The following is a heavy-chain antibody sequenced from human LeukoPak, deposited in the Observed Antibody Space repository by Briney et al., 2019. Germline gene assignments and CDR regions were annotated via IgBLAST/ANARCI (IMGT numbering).Heavy chain of an antibody. CDR2: IYPGGSDT. V-gene: IGHV5-51*01. D-gene: IGHD3-10*01. Sequence: GESLKISCKGSGYSFTSYWIGWVRQMPGKGLEWMGIIYPGGSDTRYSPSFQGQVTISADKSISTAYLQWSSLKASDTAMYYCARHFSSPMVREYTYYYYGMDVWGQGTTVTVSS. CDR1: GYSFTSYW. CDR3: ARHFSSPMVREYTYYYYGMDV. J-gene: IGHJ6*02.